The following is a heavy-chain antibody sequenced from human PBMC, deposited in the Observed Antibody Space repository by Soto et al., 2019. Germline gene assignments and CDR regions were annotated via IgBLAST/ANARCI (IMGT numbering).Heavy chain of an antibody. CDR3: AREGAAPYSDGGMEV. CDR2: TYYSGST. CDR1: GGSISSGGYF. J-gene: IGHJ6*02. V-gene: IGHV4-31*03. D-gene: IGHD6-6*01. Sequence: QVQLQESGPGLVKPSQTLSLTCTVSGGSISSGGYFWSWIRQHPGKGLEWIGYTYYSGSTYYNPSLKSRVTMSVDTSKNHFSLKLSSGTAADRAEYYGAREGAAPYSDGGMEVSGQGNTVTVSS.